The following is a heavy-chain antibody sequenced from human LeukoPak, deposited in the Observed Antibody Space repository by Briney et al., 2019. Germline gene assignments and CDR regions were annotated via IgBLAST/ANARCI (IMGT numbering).Heavy chain of an antibody. CDR2: INPNSGGT. D-gene: IGHD7-27*01. Sequence: ASVKVSCKASGYTFTGYYMHWVRQAPGQGLEWMGWINPNSGGTKYAQKFQGRVTMTRDTSITTAYMELTSLEFDDTAVYYCARTRLTGAPYEAFDIWGQGTMVTVSS. CDR1: GYTFTGYY. CDR3: ARTRLTGAPYEAFDI. J-gene: IGHJ3*02. V-gene: IGHV1-2*02.